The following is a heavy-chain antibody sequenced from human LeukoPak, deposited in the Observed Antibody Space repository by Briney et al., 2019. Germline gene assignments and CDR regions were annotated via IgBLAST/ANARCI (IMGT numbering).Heavy chain of an antibody. D-gene: IGHD3-10*01. J-gene: IGHJ6*03. V-gene: IGHV1-18*01. CDR1: GYTFSSYG. CDR2: ISTYYGNT. Sequence: ASVKVSCKASGYTFSSYGVTWVRQAPGQGLEWMGWISTYYGNTNNAQQFQGRVTFSTDTATSTAYMELRSLRSDDTAVYYCARETSTYYYGSGKNYMDVWGKGTTVTVSS. CDR3: ARETSTYYYGSGKNYMDV.